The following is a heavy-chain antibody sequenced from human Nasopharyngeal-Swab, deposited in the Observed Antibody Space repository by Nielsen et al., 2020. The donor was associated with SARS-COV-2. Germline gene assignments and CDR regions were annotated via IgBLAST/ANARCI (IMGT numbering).Heavy chain of an antibody. CDR1: GFSLSTSGMC. CDR3: ARIRGGATTEDWFDP. V-gene: IGHV2-70*11. CDR2: IDWDDDK. D-gene: IGHD1-26*01. J-gene: IGHJ5*02. Sequence: SGPTLVKPTQTLTLTCTFSGFSLSTSGMCVSWIRQPPGKALEWLARIDWDDDKYYSTSLKTRPTISKDTSKNQVVLTMTDMDPVDTATYYCARIRGGATTEDWFDPWGQGTLVTVSS.